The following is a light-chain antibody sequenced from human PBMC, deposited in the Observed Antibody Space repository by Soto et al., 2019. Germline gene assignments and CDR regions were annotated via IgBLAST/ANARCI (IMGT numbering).Light chain of an antibody. CDR3: MQALQTPYS. Sequence: DIVMTQSPLFLSATPGEPASISCRSSQSLLHGNGNNFLDWYLQKPGQSPQLLIYFGSYRASGVPDRFSGSTSGTDFTLKISRVEAEDVGVYYCMQALQTPYSFGQGTKLEIK. CDR1: QSLLHGNGNNF. J-gene: IGKJ2*03. CDR2: FGS. V-gene: IGKV2-28*01.